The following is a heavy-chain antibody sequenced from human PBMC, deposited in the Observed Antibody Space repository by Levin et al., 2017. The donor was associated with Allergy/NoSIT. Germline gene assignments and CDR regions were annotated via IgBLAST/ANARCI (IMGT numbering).Heavy chain of an antibody. J-gene: IGHJ5*02. Sequence: SCTVSGGSISSYYWSWIRQPPGKGLEWIGYIYYSGSTNYNPSLKSRVTISVDTSKNQFSLKLSSVTAADTAVYYCARDLRWYGNNWFDPWGQGTLVTVSS. D-gene: IGHD6-13*01. CDR3: ARDLRWYGNNWFDP. CDR2: IYYSGST. V-gene: IGHV4-59*01. CDR1: GGSISSYY.